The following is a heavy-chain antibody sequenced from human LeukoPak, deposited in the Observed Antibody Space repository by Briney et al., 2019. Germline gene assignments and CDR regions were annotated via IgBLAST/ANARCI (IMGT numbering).Heavy chain of an antibody. Sequence: GGSLRLSCAASGFTFSSYSMNWVRQAPGKGLEWVSYISSSSSTIYYADSVKGRFTISRDNAKNSLYLQMNSLRAEDTAVYYCARKYQLLFYYMDVWGKGTTVTVSS. V-gene: IGHV3-48*01. D-gene: IGHD2-2*01. CDR3: ARKYQLLFYYMDV. CDR2: ISSSSSTI. J-gene: IGHJ6*03. CDR1: GFTFSSYS.